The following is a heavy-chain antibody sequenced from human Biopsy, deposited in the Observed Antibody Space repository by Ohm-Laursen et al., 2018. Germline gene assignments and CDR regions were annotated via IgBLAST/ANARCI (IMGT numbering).Heavy chain of an antibody. J-gene: IGHJ5*02. D-gene: IGHD3-10*01. CDR2: MNPDSGGT. V-gene: IGHV1-2*02. CDR1: GHTLTGHY. CDR3: ARDSGDGSGNYGGCFDP. Sequence: SVKVSCKASGHTLTGHYMHWVRQAPGQGPKWMGWMNPDSGGTKYAQKFQGRVTMTRDTSISTAYMELSSLRSDDTAVYYCARDSGDGSGNYGGCFDPWGQGTLVTVSS.